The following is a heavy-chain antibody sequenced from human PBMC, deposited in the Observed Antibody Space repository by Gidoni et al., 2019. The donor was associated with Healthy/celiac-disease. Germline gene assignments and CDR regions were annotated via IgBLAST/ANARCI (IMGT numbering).Heavy chain of an antibody. J-gene: IGHJ6*03. CDR1: GFTFSSYA. CDR2: ISGSGGST. CDR3: AKGDVPPDMGYYYMDV. D-gene: IGHD3-9*01. Sequence: EVQLLESGGGLVQPGGSLRLSCAASGFTFSSYAMSWVRQAPGKGLEWVSAISGSGGSTYYADSVKGRFTISRDNSKNTLYLQMNSLRAEDTAVYYCAKGDVPPDMGYYYMDVWGKGTTVTVSS. V-gene: IGHV3-23*01.